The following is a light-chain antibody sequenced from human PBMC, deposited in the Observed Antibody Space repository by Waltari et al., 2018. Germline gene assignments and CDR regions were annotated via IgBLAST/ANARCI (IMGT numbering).Light chain of an antibody. CDR1: QTVSSSL. J-gene: IGKJ1*01. CDR2: AES. V-gene: IGKV3-20*01. CDR3: QQYATSPPWT. Sequence: EIVLTQSPGTLSFSPGERATLSCRASQTVSSSLLAWYQQKPGQAPRVLIYAESTRATDIPDRFSGSGSGTDFTLTLSRVEPEDSAVYYCQQYATSPPWTFGQGTKVEIK.